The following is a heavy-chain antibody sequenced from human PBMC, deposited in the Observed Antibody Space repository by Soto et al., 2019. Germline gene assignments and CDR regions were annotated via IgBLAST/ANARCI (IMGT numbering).Heavy chain of an antibody. D-gene: IGHD3-3*01. CDR1: GFIFDDFG. V-gene: IGHV3-20*01. J-gene: IGHJ3*02. CDR2: IRWNGYSP. CDR3: ARDINGLASFGVVDALDI. Sequence: EVQLVESGGCVVRPGGSLRLSCAASGFIFDDFGMTWVRQAPGKGLEWVSGIRWNGYSPAYADSVKGRFTISRDNVDNCMYLQMNSLRAEDTALYHCARDINGLASFGVVDALDIWGQGTMVTVSS.